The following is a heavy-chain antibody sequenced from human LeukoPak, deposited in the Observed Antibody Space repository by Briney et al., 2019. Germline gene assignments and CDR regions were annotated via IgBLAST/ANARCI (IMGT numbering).Heavy chain of an antibody. D-gene: IGHD3-3*01. V-gene: IGHV3-7*03. CDR1: GFTFSSYW. J-gene: IGHJ3*02. CDR2: INHNGNVN. Sequence: PGGSLRLSCAASGFTFSSYWMNWARQAPGKGLEWVASINHNGNVNYYVDSVKGRFTISRDDAKNSLYLQMSNLRAEDTALYHCAREGVVIRVSAAFDIWGQGTMVTVSS. CDR3: AREGVVIRVSAAFDI.